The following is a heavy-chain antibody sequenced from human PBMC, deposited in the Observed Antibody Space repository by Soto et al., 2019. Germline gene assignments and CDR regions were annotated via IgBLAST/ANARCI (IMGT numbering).Heavy chain of an antibody. J-gene: IGHJ6*04. CDR3: ARGWFGPDV. CDR1: GFTLSVRS. V-gene: IGHV3-74*01. Sequence: EVQLVESGGGLVQPGGSMRLSCAASGFTLSVRSMHWVRQAPGKGQVWVSGIDNTGTDSTYADSVKGRFTSSRDNAKNMLFLQMNSLRVEDTAVYYCARGWFGPDVWGKGTTVTVSS. CDR2: IDNTGTDS. D-gene: IGHD3-10*01.